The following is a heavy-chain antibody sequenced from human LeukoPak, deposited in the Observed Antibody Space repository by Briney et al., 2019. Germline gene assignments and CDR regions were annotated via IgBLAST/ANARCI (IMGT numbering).Heavy chain of an antibody. CDR2: IDWDDDK. D-gene: IGHD6-19*01. J-gene: IGHJ4*02. CDR1: VFSLSTSGMC. CDR3: ARIHSSGRNGYFDY. Sequence: SGPTLVNPTQTLTLTCTFSVFSLSTSGMCVSWIRQPPGKALEWLARIDWDDDKYYSTSLKTRLTISKDTSKNQVVLTMTNMDPVDTATYYCARIHSSGRNGYFDYWGQGTLVTVSS. V-gene: IGHV2-70*11.